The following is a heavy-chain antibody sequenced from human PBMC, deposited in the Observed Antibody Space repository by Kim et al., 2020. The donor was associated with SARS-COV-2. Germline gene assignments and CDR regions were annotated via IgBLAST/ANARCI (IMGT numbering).Heavy chain of an antibody. J-gene: IGHJ3*02. V-gene: IGHV3-23*01. Sequence: KGRFTISRDKSKDTLYLQMNSLRAEDTAIYYCAKRYCTTSSCRGAFDIWGQGTMVTVSS. D-gene: IGHD2-2*01. CDR3: AKRYCTTSSCRGAFDI.